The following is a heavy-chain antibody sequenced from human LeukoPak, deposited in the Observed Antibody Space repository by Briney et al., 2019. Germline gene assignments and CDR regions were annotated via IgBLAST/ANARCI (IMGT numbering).Heavy chain of an antibody. Sequence: ETLSLTCTVSGGSIRSSYYYWGWIRQAPGKGLECVANIKQDGSEKYYVDSVQGRFTISRDNAKNLLYLQMNSLRAADTAVYYCAREVPGAAVSPWGQGTLVTVSS. V-gene: IGHV3-7*03. CDR2: IKQDGSEK. J-gene: IGHJ5*02. CDR3: AREVPGAAVSP. D-gene: IGHD6-13*01. CDR1: GGSIRSSYYY.